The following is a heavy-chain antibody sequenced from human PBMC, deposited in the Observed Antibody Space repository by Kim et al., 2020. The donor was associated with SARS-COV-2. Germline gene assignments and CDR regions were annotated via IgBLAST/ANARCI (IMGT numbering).Heavy chain of an antibody. Sequence: GGSLRLSCAASGFTFNNYVMRWVRQAPGKGLEWVSSISGSGATTYYADSVKGRFTISRDNSKNTLYLQMNSLRAEDTAVYYCAKDKAGSYCLDSWGQGTLVTVSS. CDR1: GFTFNNYV. D-gene: IGHD1-26*01. CDR3: AKDKAGSYCLDS. J-gene: IGHJ4*02. V-gene: IGHV3-23*01. CDR2: ISGSGATT.